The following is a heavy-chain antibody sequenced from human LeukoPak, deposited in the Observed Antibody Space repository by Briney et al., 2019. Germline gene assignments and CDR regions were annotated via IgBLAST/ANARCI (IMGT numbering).Heavy chain of an antibody. D-gene: IGHD4-17*01. V-gene: IGHV4-34*01. CDR1: GGSFSGYY. CDR3: ARETLTTSRWFDP. Sequence: SETLSLTCAVYGGSFSGYYWSWIRQPPGKGLEWIGEINHSGSTNYNPSLKSRVTISVDTSKNQFSPKLSSVTAADTAVYYCARETLTTSRWFDPWGQGTLVTVSS. CDR2: INHSGST. J-gene: IGHJ5*02.